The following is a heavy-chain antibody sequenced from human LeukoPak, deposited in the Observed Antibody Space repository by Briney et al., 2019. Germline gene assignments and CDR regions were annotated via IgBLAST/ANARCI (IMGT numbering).Heavy chain of an antibody. CDR2: ISYDGSNK. V-gene: IGHV3-30*18. CDR1: GFTFSSYG. J-gene: IGHJ4*02. CDR3: ANLLRWEPY. Sequence: GGSLRLSCAVSGFTFSSYGMHWVRQAPGKGLEWVAVISYDGSNKYYADSVKGRFTISRDNSKNTLYLQMNSLRAEDTAVYYCANLLRWEPYWGQGTLVTVSS. D-gene: IGHD4-23*01.